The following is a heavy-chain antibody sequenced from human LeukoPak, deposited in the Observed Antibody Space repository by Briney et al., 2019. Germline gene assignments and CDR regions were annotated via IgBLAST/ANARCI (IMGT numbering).Heavy chain of an antibody. J-gene: IGHJ3*02. Sequence: PGGSLRLSCAASGFTFSDYYMSWIGQAPGKGLEWVSYISSSSSYTNYADSVKGRFTISRDNAKNSLYLQMNSLRAEDTAVYYCATSSGYGSDAFDIWGQGTMVTVSS. CDR3: ATSSGYGSDAFDI. D-gene: IGHD5-12*01. CDR1: GFTFSDYY. V-gene: IGHV3-11*06. CDR2: ISSSSSYT.